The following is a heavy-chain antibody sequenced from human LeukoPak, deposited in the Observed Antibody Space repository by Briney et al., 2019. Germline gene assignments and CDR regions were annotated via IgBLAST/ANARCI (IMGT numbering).Heavy chain of an antibody. CDR1: GGSFSGYY. CDR2: INHSGST. D-gene: IGHD3-10*01. Sequence: SGTLSLTCAVYGGSFSGYYWSWIRQPPGKGLEWIGEINHSGSTNYNPSLKSRVTISVDTSKNQFSLKLSSVTAADTAVYYCARGYRITMVRGVIIPPFDYWGQGTLVTVSS. V-gene: IGHV4-34*01. CDR3: ARGYRITMVRGVIIPPFDY. J-gene: IGHJ4*02.